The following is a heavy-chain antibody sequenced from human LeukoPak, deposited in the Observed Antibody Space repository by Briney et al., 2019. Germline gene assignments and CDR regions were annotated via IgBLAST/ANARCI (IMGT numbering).Heavy chain of an antibody. CDR3: AKGVYYYDSSGYYYFDY. CDR2: ISGSGGST. J-gene: IGHJ4*02. Sequence: GGSLRLSCAASGFTFSSYAMSWVRQAPGKGLEWVSAISGSGGSTYYADSAKGRFTISRDNSKNTLYLQMNSLRAEDTAVYYCAKGVYYYDSSGYYYFDYWGQGTLVTVSS. D-gene: IGHD3-22*01. CDR1: GFTFSSYA. V-gene: IGHV3-23*01.